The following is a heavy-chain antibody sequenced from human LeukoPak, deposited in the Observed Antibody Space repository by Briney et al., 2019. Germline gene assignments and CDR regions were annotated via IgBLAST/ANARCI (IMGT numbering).Heavy chain of an antibody. CDR1: GGSISSSSYY. V-gene: IGHV4-39*07. CDR2: IYHSGST. Sequence: PSETLSLTCTVSGGSISSSSYYWGWIRQAPGKGLEWIATIYHSGSTYYNPSLQSRVTISLDTSKNQFSLKLRSLTAADTAVYYCARVRGYPDYWGQGTLVTVSS. D-gene: IGHD3-10*01. J-gene: IGHJ4*02. CDR3: ARVRGYPDY.